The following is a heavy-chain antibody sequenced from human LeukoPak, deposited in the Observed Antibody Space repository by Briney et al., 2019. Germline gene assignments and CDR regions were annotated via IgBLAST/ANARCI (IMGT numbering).Heavy chain of an antibody. J-gene: IGHJ4*02. D-gene: IGHD2-15*01. V-gene: IGHV4-30-2*01. CDR3: ARGGGYCSGGSCYSGTPFDY. Sequence: SETLSLTCAVSGGSISSGGYSWSWIRQPLGKGLEWIGYIYHSGSTYYNPSLKSRVTISVDRSKNQFSLKLSSVTAADTAVYYCARGGGYCSGGSCYSGTPFDYWGQGTLVTVSS. CDR1: GGSISSGGYS. CDR2: IYHSGST.